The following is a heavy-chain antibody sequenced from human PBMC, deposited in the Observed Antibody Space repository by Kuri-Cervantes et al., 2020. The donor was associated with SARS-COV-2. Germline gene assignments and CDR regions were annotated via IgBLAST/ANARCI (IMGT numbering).Heavy chain of an antibody. CDR1: GGSISSGGYS. CDR2: IYHSGST. Sequence: SETLSLTCAVSGGSISSGGYSWSWIRQPPGKGLEWIGYIYHSGSTYYNPSLKSRVTISVDRSKNQFSLKLSSVTAADTAVYYCAGQEIHSIVVVPAAIDYWGQGTLVTVSS. V-gene: IGHV4-30-2*01. J-gene: IGHJ4*02. CDR3: AGQEIHSIVVVPAAIDY. D-gene: IGHD2-2*01.